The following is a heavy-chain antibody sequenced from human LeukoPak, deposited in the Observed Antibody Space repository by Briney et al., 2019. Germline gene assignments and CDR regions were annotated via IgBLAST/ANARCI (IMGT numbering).Heavy chain of an antibody. J-gene: IGHJ6*02. CDR3: ARRESDDGMDV. CDR2: ISYDGSNK. V-gene: IGHV3-30-3*01. CDR1: GFTFSSYA. Sequence: GRSLRLSCAASGFTFSSYAMHWVRQAPGKGLEWVAVISYDGSNKYYADSVKGRFTISRDNSKNTLYLQMNSLRAEGTAVYYCARRESDDGMDVWGQGTTVTVSS. D-gene: IGHD3-10*01.